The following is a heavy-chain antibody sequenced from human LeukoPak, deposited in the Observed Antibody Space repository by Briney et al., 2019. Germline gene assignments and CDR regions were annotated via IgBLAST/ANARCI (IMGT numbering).Heavy chain of an antibody. Sequence: ASVKASCKASGYTFTSYGLSWVRQAPGQGLEWMGWISAYNGNTNYAQKLQGRVTMTTDTSTSTAYMELRSLRSDDTAVYYCARDASYDSSGYSLPWGQGTLVTVSS. CDR3: ARDASYDSSGYSLP. CDR2: ISAYNGNT. CDR1: GYTFTSYG. D-gene: IGHD3-22*01. J-gene: IGHJ5*02. V-gene: IGHV1-18*01.